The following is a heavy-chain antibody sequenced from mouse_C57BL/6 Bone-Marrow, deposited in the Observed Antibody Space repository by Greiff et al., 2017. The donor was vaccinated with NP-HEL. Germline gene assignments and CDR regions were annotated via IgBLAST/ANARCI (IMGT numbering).Heavy chain of an antibody. Sequence: ESGPGILQPSQTLSLTCSFSGFSLSTFGMGVGWIRQPSGQGLEWLAHIWWDDDKYYNPALKSRLTSSKNTSKNQVILKIANVDTADTATYYCARIVGNWDGSYFDYWGQGTTLTVSS. V-gene: IGHV8-8*01. CDR2: IWWDDDK. CDR3: ARIVGNWDGSYFDY. J-gene: IGHJ2*01. CDR1: GFSLSTFGMG. D-gene: IGHD4-1*01.